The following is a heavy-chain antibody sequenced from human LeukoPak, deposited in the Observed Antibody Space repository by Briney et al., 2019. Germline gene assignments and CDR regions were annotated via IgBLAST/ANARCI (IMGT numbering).Heavy chain of an antibody. Sequence: GGSLRLSCAASGFTFSSYAMSWVRQAPGKGLEWISAISGSGGSTYYADSVKGRFTISRDNSKNTLYLQMNGLRAEDTAVYYCAAPRPYCSSTSCHSYYYYGMDVWGQGTTVTVSS. D-gene: IGHD2-2*01. V-gene: IGHV3-23*01. J-gene: IGHJ6*02. CDR3: AAPRPYCSSTSCHSYYYYGMDV. CDR2: ISGSGGST. CDR1: GFTFSSYA.